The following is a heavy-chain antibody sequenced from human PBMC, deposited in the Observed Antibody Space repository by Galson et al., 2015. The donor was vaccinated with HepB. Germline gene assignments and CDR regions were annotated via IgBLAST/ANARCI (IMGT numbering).Heavy chain of an antibody. D-gene: IGHD1-26*01. J-gene: IGHJ4*02. V-gene: IGHV1-18*04. CDR3: ERDLASVGPIFFDY. CDR1: GYTFLSFG. CDR2: ISGYSGST. Sequence: SVKVSCKASGYTFLSFGISWVRQAPGQGLEWMGWISGYSGSTIYAQKFQGRVTLTTDTSTSTAYMELRSLRSDDTAVYYCERDLASVGPIFFDYWGQGTLVTVSS.